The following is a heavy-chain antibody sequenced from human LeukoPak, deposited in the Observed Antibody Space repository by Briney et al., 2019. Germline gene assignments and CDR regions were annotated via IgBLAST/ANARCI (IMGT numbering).Heavy chain of an antibody. J-gene: IGHJ4*02. CDR3: ARGVTMIVVVMDGVGRAAPVQHPGGYFDY. CDR1: GYTFTGYY. D-gene: IGHD3-22*01. CDR2: INPNSGGT. V-gene: IGHV1-2*02. Sequence: GASVKVSCKASGYTFTGYYMHWVRQAPGQGLEWMGWINPNSGGTNYAQKFQGRVTMTRDTSISTAYMELSRLRSDDTAVYYCARGVTMIVVVMDGVGRAAPVQHPGGYFDYWGQGTLVTVSS.